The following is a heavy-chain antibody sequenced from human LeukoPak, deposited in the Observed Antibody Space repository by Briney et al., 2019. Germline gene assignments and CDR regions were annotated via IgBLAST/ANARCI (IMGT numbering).Heavy chain of an antibody. CDR3: ARVPNWFDP. CDR1: GVTFSSYW. J-gene: IGHJ5*02. CDR2: INSDGSVT. V-gene: IGHV3-74*01. Sequence: GGSLRLSCAASGVTFSSYWMHWVRQAPGKGLVWVSRINSDGSVTNYADSVKGRFTISRDNAKNTLYLQMNSLRGEDTAVYYCARVPNWFDPWGQGTLVTVPS.